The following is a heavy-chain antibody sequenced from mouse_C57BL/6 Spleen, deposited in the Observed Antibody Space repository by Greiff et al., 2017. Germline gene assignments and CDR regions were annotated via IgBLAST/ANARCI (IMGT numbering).Heavy chain of an antibody. V-gene: IGHV10-1*01. Sequence: EVKLVESGGGLVQPKGSLKLSCAASGFSFNTYAMNWVRQAPGKGVEWVARIRSKSNNYATYYADSVKGRFTISRDDSESMLYLQMNNLKTEDTAMYYCVRDYGSSYDYFDYWGQGTTLTVSS. J-gene: IGHJ2*01. CDR2: IRSKSNNYAT. CDR3: VRDYGSSYDYFDY. CDR1: GFSFNTYA. D-gene: IGHD1-1*01.